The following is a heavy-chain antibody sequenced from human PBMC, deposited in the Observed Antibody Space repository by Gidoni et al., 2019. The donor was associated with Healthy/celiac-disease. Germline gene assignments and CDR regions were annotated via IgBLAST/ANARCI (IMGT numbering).Heavy chain of an antibody. Sequence: QVQLVESGGGVVQPGRSLRLPCAASGFTFSRYGMHWVRQAPGKGLEWVAVISYDGSNKYYADSVKGRFTISRDNSKNTLYLQMNSLRAEDTAVYYCAKDRDSGSYGSVNLDYWGQGTLVTVSS. CDR2: ISYDGSNK. D-gene: IGHD1-26*01. V-gene: IGHV3-30*18. J-gene: IGHJ4*02. CDR3: AKDRDSGSYGSVNLDY. CDR1: GFTFSRYG.